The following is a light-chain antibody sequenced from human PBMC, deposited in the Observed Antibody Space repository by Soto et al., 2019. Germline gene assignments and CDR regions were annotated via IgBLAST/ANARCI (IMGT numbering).Light chain of an antibody. V-gene: IGKV3-11*01. CDR1: QSVSSY. Sequence: EIVLTQYPATLSLSPGERATLSCRASQSVSSYLAWYQQKPGQAPRLLIYEASNRATGIPARFSGSGSGTDFTLTITSLEPEDFAVYYCQQRSNWPSTFGGGTKVEIK. J-gene: IGKJ4*01. CDR3: QQRSNWPST. CDR2: EAS.